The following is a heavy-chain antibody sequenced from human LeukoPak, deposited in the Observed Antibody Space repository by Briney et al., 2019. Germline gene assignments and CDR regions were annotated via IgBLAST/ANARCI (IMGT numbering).Heavy chain of an antibody. V-gene: IGHV3-74*01. J-gene: IGHJ4*02. CDR1: GFTFSSYW. CDR3: ARDRYDFWSGFDY. Sequence: PGGSLRLSCAASGFTFSSYWMHWVRQAPGKGLVWVSHINSDGSSTSYADSVKGRFTISRDNAKNTLYLQMNSLRAEDTAVYYCARDRYDFWSGFDYWGQGTLVTVSS. D-gene: IGHD3-3*01. CDR2: INSDGSST.